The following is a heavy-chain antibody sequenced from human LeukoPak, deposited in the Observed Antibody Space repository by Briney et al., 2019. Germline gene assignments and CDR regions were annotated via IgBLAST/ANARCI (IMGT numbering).Heavy chain of an antibody. Sequence: SETLTLTCTVSGGSISSHYWSWIRQPPGKGLEWIGYINYSGSTKYNPSLKSRVTISVDTSKNQFSLQLSAVTAADTALYYCAREFVVVPSAMGSRYYYYMEVWAKGTTVSVSS. J-gene: IGHJ6*03. V-gene: IGHV4-59*11. CDR3: AREFVVVPSAMGSRYYYYMEV. CDR2: INYSGST. CDR1: GGSISSHY. D-gene: IGHD2-2*01.